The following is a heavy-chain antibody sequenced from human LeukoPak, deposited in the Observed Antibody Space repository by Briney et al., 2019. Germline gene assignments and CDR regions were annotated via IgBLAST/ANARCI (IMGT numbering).Heavy chain of an antibody. CDR1: GYTFTSYG. V-gene: IGHV1-18*01. CDR2: ISAYNGNT. D-gene: IGHD6-19*01. Sequence: GASVKVSCKASGYTFTSYGISWVRQAPGQGLKWMGWISAYNGNTNYAQKLQGRVTMTTDTSTSTAYMELRSLRSDDTAVYYCARDNGFLAVAGIDYWGQGTLVTVSS. J-gene: IGHJ4*02. CDR3: ARDNGFLAVAGIDY.